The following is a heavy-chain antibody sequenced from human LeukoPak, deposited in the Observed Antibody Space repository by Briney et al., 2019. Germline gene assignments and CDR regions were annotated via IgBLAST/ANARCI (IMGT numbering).Heavy chain of an antibody. CDR3: ARDKGRVLDYYGSGSDY. J-gene: IGHJ4*02. D-gene: IGHD3-10*01. CDR2: ISAYNGNT. CDR1: GYTFNSYA. Sequence: ASVKVSCKTSGYTFNSYAFSWVQQAPGQGLEWMGWISAYNGNTNYAQKLQGRVTLTTDTSTNTAYMELRSLRSDDTAMYYCARDKGRVLDYYGSGSDYWGQGTLVTVSS. V-gene: IGHV1-18*04.